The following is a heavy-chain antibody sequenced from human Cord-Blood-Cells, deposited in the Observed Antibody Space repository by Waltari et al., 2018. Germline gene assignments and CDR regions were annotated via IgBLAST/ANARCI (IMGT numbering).Heavy chain of an antibody. D-gene: IGHD3-10*01. CDR3: AIPCITMVRGVIIDY. V-gene: IGHV4-39*01. CDR1: GGSFRSSSYY. J-gene: IGHJ4*02. Sequence: QLQLQESGPGLVKSSATLSLTCTVSGGSFRSSSYYWGRFRQPPGKGLEWIGSIYYSGSTYYNPSLKSRVTISVDTSKNQFSLKLSSVTAADTAVYYCAIPCITMVRGVIIDYWGQGTLVTISS. CDR2: IYYSGST.